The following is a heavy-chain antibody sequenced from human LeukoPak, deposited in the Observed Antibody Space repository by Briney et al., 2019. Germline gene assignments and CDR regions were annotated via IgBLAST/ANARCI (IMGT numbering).Heavy chain of an antibody. V-gene: IGHV3-9*03. CDR2: ISWNSGNI. CDR3: AKVHRKTNYYDSSGYKD. J-gene: IGHJ4*02. D-gene: IGHD3-22*01. Sequence: GRSLRLSCAASGFTFDDYAMHGGRHARGKGVEWVSDISWNSGNIGYADSVKGRFTISRDNAKNSLYLQMNSLRAEDMALYYCAKVHRKTNYYDSSGYKDWGQGTLVTVSS. CDR1: GFTFDDYA.